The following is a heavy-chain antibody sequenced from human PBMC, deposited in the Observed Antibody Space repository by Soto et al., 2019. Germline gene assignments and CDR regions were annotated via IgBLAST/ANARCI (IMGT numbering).Heavy chain of an antibody. V-gene: IGHV1-69*13. D-gene: IGHD3-3*01. CDR2: TIPIFGTA. CDR1: GGTFSSYA. J-gene: IGHJ6*02. CDR3: ARERRTIFGVVIPFYYYYGMDV. Sequence: SVKVSCKASGGTFSSYAISWVRQAPGQGLEWMGGTIPIFGTANYAQKFQGRVTITADESTSTAYMELSSLRSEDTAVYYCARERRTIFGVVIPFYYYYGMDVWGQGTTVTVSS.